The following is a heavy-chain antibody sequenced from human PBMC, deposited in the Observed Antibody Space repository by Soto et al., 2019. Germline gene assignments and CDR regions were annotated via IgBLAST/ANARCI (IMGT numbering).Heavy chain of an antibody. CDR1: GFSLTSGVG. D-gene: IGHD3-16*01. CDR2: IYWDDDK. V-gene: IGHV2-5*02. Sequence: QMTLKESGPTLVRPPQTLTLTCTFSGFSLTSGVGVGWIRQPPGKALEWLALIYWDDDKRYSPSLKNRLTITKDTSKNQVVLTMTNVGPVDTATYFCAHIDPETVTLGGHGGFDYWGQATLVTVSS. CDR3: AHIDPETVTLGGHGGFDY. J-gene: IGHJ4*02.